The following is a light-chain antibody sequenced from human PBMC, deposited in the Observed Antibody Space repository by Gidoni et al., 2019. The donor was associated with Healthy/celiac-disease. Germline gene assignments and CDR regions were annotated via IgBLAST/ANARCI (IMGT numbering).Light chain of an antibody. CDR2: KAS. CDR3: QQYNSYPMYT. CDR1: QSISSW. Sequence: DIQMTQSPSTLSASVGDRVTITCRASQSISSWLAWYQQKPGKAPKLLIYKASSLESGVPSRFSGIGSGTEFTLTISSLQPDDFATYYCQQYNSYPMYTFGQGTKLEIK. J-gene: IGKJ2*01. V-gene: IGKV1-5*03.